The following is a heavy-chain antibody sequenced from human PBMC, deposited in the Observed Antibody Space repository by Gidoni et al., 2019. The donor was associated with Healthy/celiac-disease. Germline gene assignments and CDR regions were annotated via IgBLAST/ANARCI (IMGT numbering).Heavy chain of an antibody. D-gene: IGHD2-2*02. J-gene: IGHJ6*03. CDR1: GGTFSSYA. CDR2: IIPILGIA. CDR3: AGAVEYCSSTSCYKGPYYYYYMDV. V-gene: IGHV1-69*04. Sequence: QVQLVQSGAEVKKPGSSVKVSCKASGGTFSSYAISWVRQAPGQGLEWMGRIIPILGIANYAQKFQGRVTITADKSTSTAYMELSSLRSEDTAVYYCAGAVEYCSSTSCYKGPYYYYYMDVWGKGTTVTVSS.